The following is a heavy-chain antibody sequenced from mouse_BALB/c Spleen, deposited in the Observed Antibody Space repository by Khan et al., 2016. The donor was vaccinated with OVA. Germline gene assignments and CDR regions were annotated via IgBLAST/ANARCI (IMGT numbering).Heavy chain of an antibody. CDR3: AREGAYYRSDGWFAY. J-gene: IGHJ3*01. Sequence: QVQLQQSGTELARPGASVKMSCKASGYTFTSYTMHWVKQRPGQGLEWIGYINPTSTYTNYNQKFKDKATLTADKSSITAYMQLSSLTSEDSAVYYCAREGAYYRSDGWFAYWDQGTLVTVSA. CDR1: GYTFTSYT. V-gene: IGHV1-4*01. D-gene: IGHD2-14*01. CDR2: INPTSTYT.